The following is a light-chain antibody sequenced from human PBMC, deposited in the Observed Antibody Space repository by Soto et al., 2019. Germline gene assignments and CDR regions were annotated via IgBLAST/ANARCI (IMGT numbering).Light chain of an antibody. Sequence: SYLSRPASVSRSPRQSIPIYRNGTSSDVGGYNYVSWYQQHPGKAPKLMIYDVSNRPSVVSNRFSGSKSGNTASLTISGLQAEDEADYYCSSYTSSSTLGVFGTGTKVTVL. CDR3: SSYTSSSTLGV. V-gene: IGLV2-14*01. CDR1: SSDVGGYNY. J-gene: IGLJ1*01. CDR2: DVS.